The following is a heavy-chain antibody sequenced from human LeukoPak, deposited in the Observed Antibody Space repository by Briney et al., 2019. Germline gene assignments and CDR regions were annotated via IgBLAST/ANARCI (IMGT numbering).Heavy chain of an antibody. Sequence: GASVKVSCKASGYTFTSYYMHWVRQAPGQGLEWMGMINPSGGSTSYAQKFQGRVTMTRDMSTSTDYMELSSLRSEDTAVYYCARDNSVEDTAWWFDHWGQGTLVTVSS. CDR3: ARDNSVEDTAWWFDH. D-gene: IGHD4-23*01. CDR1: GYTFTSYY. V-gene: IGHV1-46*01. J-gene: IGHJ5*02. CDR2: INPSGGST.